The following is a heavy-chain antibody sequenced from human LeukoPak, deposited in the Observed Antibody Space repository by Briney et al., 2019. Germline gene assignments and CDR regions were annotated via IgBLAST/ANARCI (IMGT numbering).Heavy chain of an antibody. V-gene: IGHV6-1*01. CDR1: GDSVSSNSAA. D-gene: IGHD4-23*01. Sequence: SQTLSLTCAISGDSVSSNSAAWNWIRQSPSRGLEWLGRTYYRSKWYNDYAVSVKSRITINPDTSKNQFSLQLNSVTPEDTAVYYCAREHSPTVVTLEALDIWGQGTMVTVSS. CDR3: AREHSPTVVTLEALDI. CDR2: TYYRSKWYN. J-gene: IGHJ3*02.